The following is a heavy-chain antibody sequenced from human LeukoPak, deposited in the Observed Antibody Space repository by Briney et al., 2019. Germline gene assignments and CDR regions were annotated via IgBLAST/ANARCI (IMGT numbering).Heavy chain of an antibody. D-gene: IGHD3-16*01. Sequence: ASVKVSCKASGHTFTNYYLHWVRQAPGQGLEWMGILHPSGGSTSYAQKFQGRVTMTRDTSTSTVYMELSSLRSKDTAIYYCARSSRLGGFDYWGQGTLVTVSS. CDR3: ARSSRLGGFDY. CDR1: GHTFTNYY. CDR2: LHPSGGST. J-gene: IGHJ4*02. V-gene: IGHV1-46*01.